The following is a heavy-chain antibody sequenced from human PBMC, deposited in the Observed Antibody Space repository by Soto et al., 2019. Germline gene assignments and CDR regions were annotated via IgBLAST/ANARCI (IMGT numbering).Heavy chain of an antibody. CDR1: GFTFRSYA. D-gene: IGHD3-3*01. CDR2: ISSNGGST. J-gene: IGHJ6*02. Sequence: ARGSLKVSSSASGFTFRSYAMYWVRKASGKGLEYVSAISSNGGSTYYADSVKGRFTISRDNSKNTLYLQMSSLRAEDTAVYYCVKLSTYYDFWSGYYSFGSLGMDVWGQGT. CDR3: VKLSTYYDFWSGYYSFGSLGMDV. V-gene: IGHV3-64D*06.